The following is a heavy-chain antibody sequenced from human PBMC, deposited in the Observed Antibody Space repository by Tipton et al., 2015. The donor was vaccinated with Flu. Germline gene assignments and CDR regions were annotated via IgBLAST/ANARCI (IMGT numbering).Heavy chain of an antibody. V-gene: IGHV4-38-2*01. CDR2: IFHTGST. CDR1: GFSIRSSNYC. J-gene: IGHJ5*02. D-gene: IGHD4-11*01. Sequence: TLSLTCAVSGFSIRSSNYCWGWIRQPPGKGLEWIGNIFHTGSTYYNPSLKSRVTLSVDTSKNQFSLKVISVTAADTAVYYCARRDYSNYVSDPKNWFDPWGQGTLVTVSS. CDR3: ARRDYSNYVSDPKNWFDP.